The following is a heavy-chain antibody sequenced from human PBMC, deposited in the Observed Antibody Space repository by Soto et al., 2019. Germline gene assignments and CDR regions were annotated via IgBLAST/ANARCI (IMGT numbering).Heavy chain of an antibody. V-gene: IGHV1-3*01. D-gene: IGHD6-19*01. Sequence: QVQLVQSGAEVKKPGASVKVSCKASGYTFTSYAMHWVRQAPGQRLEWMGWINAGNGNTKYSQKFQGRVTITRDTSASTAYMELSSLRSEDTAVYYCAREKISSGWSTFDYWGQGTLVTVSS. J-gene: IGHJ4*02. CDR1: GYTFTSYA. CDR2: INAGNGNT. CDR3: AREKISSGWSTFDY.